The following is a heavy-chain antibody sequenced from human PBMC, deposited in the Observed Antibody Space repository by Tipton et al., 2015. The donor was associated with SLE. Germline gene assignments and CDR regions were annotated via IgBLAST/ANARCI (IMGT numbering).Heavy chain of an antibody. V-gene: IGHV4-39*01. CDR1: GDSITRSNNY. CDR2: VSYTGST. D-gene: IGHD4-17*01. J-gene: IGHJ3*02. CDR3: ARSPRYGGFDI. Sequence: TLSLTCTVSGDSITRSNNYWGWIRQPPRKGLEWIGSVSYTGSTFYNPSLKSPVSISVDTSKNQFSLNLSSVTAADTAVYYCARSPRYGGFDIWGQGTMVTVSS.